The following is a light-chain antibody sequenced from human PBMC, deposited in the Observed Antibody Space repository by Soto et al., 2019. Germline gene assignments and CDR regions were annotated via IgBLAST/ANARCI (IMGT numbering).Light chain of an antibody. J-gene: IGKJ1*01. Sequence: DVNRSNSPSTLSASVLYTVTVTFLSSQIVSVWLSCYQQKPGEAPKLLIYDASAFPRGVPSRFSGSGSGTKFTLTIASLQPDDFATYYCQQYNSYSFGQGTKVDIK. CDR3: QQYNSYS. CDR1: QIVSVW. V-gene: IGKV1-5*01. CDR2: DAS.